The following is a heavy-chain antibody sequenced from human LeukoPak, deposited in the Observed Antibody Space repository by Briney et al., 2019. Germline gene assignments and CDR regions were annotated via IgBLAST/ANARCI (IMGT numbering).Heavy chain of an antibody. CDR1: GFAFSGDN. J-gene: IGHJ3*02. Sequence: PGGSLRLSCAASGFAFSGDNINWVRQAPGKGLEWVSFIGSSGSYIKYADSVKGRFTISRDNAKNSLYLQMNSLRAEDTAMYFCARDRAIDIRAYDIWGQGTMVTVSS. D-gene: IGHD5-12*01. CDR3: ARDRAIDIRAYDI. V-gene: IGHV3-21*01. CDR2: IGSSGSYI.